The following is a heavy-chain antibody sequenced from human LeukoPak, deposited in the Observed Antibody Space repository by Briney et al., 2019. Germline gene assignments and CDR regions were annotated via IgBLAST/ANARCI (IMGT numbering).Heavy chain of an antibody. CDR3: GRQRVWRNWFDH. J-gene: IGHJ5*02. CDR2: INPNRGGT. CDR1: GYTFTGYY. Sequence: ASVKVSCKASGYTFTGYYMRWVRQAPGQGLEWMGRINPNRGGTNYAQKLQGRVTMTRDTSLSTDYMGLSRLRAEDTAVYYCGRQRVWRNWFDHWGQGTLVTVSS. V-gene: IGHV1-2*06. D-gene: IGHD5/OR15-5a*01.